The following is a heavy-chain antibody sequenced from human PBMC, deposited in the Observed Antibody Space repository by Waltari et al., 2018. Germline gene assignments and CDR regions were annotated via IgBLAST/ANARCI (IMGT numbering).Heavy chain of an antibody. D-gene: IGHD3-22*01. CDR1: GFTFSSYG. V-gene: IGHV3-33*01. J-gene: IGHJ4*02. CDR2: IWYDGSNK. CDR3: ARDSNYYDGLDY. Sequence: QVQLVESGGGVVQPGRSLRLSCAASGFTFSSYGLHWVSQAPGKGLEWVAVIWYDGSNKYYADSVKGRFTISRDNSKNTLYLQMNSLRAEDTAVYYCARDSNYYDGLDYWGQGTLVTVSS.